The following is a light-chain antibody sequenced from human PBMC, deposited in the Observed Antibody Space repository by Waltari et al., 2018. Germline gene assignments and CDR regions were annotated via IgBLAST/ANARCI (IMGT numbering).Light chain of an antibody. CDR3: CSYAGSYTWV. CDR1: TTDLGRSNY. J-gene: IGLJ3*02. Sequence: SALTQPRSVSGSPGQSVPISCTGTTTDLGRSNYVSWYQQHPGKAPKLIILDVTKRPSGVPDRLSGSKSGNTASLTISGLRAEDEAEYYCCSYAGSYTWVFGGGTKLTVV. V-gene: IGLV2-11*01. CDR2: DVT.